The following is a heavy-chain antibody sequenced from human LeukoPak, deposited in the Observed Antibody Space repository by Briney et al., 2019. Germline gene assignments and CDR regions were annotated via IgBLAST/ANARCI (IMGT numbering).Heavy chain of an antibody. CDR3: ARHCSGGSCYSYYYYGMDV. CDR2: ISAYNGNT. Sequence: ASVKVSCKASGYTFTSYGISWVRQAPGQGLEWMGWISAYNGNTNYAQKLQGRVTMTTDTSTSTAYMELRSLRSDDTAVYYCARHCSGGSCYSYYYYGMDVWGQGTTVTVSS. J-gene: IGHJ6*02. D-gene: IGHD2-15*01. CDR1: GYTFTSYG. V-gene: IGHV1-18*01.